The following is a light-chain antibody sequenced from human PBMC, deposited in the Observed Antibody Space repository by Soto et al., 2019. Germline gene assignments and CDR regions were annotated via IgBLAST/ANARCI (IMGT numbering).Light chain of an antibody. CDR2: DAS. V-gene: IGKV1-27*01. CDR3: QKHGSV. Sequence: DIQMTQSPPSLYASVGDRVTTTCRASQDIYNYVAWYQQKPGQLPTLLIYDASTLQSGVPSRFSGGGNGTEVPLTISSLQPENVATYYCQKHGSVFGEGTKVEIK. J-gene: IGKJ4*02. CDR1: QDIYNY.